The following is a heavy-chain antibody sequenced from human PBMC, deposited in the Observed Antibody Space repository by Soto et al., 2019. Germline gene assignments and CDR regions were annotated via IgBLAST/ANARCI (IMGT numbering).Heavy chain of an antibody. CDR2: ITAFNGNT. Sequence: QVHLVQSGAEVEKPGASVKVSCKASGYTFTDYGISWVRQAPGQGLQWMGWITAFNGNTKYAQQFHGRVNMTTDTSTSTAYMELRSLESDDTAVYYCARISQSDFWSGYYYFFDYWGQGTLVTVSS. D-gene: IGHD3-3*01. CDR3: ARISQSDFWSGYYYFFDY. V-gene: IGHV1-18*01. CDR1: GYTFTDYG. J-gene: IGHJ4*02.